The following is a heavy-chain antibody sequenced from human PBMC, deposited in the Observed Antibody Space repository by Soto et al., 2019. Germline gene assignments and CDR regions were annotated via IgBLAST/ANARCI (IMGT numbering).Heavy chain of an antibody. Sequence: QVQLVESGGGVVQPGRSLRLSCAASGFTFSSYGMHWVRQAPGKGLEWVAVISYDGSNKYYADSVKGRFTISRDNSKNTLYLQMNSLRAEDTAVYYCAKVPTQYYYDSSGYHDYWGQGTLVTVSS. D-gene: IGHD3-22*01. CDR1: GFTFSSYG. V-gene: IGHV3-30*18. CDR3: AKVPTQYYYDSSGYHDY. CDR2: ISYDGSNK. J-gene: IGHJ4*02.